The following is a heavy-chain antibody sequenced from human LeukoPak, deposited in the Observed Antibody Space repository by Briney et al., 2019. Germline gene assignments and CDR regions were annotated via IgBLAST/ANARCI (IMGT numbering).Heavy chain of an antibody. CDR3: AKRGYTYYYGSGSYPYMDV. CDR2: IRYDGSNK. Sequence: GGSLRLSCAASGFTFSSYGMHWVRQAPGKGLEWVAFIRYDGSNKYYADSVKGRFTISRDNSKNTLYLQMNSLRAEDTAVYYCAKRGYTYYYGSGSYPYMDVWGKGTTVTTSS. CDR1: GFTFSSYG. J-gene: IGHJ6*03. D-gene: IGHD3-10*01. V-gene: IGHV3-30*02.